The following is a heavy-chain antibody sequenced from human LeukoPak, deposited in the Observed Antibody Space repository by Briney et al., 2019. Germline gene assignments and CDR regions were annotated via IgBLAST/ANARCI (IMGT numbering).Heavy chain of an antibody. Sequence: PGGSLRLSCAASGFIFSSYWMTWVRQAPGKGLEWVANIKQAGSENSYVDSVKGRFTISRDNAKNSLYLQIKSLRAEDTAVYYCAGVRGDYYFDYWGQGTLVTVSS. CDR2: IKQAGSEN. J-gene: IGHJ4*02. CDR1: GFIFSSYW. V-gene: IGHV3-7*01. D-gene: IGHD3-16*01. CDR3: AGVRGDYYFDY.